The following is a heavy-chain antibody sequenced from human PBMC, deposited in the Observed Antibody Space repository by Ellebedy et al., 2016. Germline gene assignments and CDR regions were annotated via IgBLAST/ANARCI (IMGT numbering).Heavy chain of an antibody. CDR1: DDSITSYY. V-gene: IGHV4-59*01. CDR3: VRDRELGY. D-gene: IGHD1-26*01. J-gene: IGHJ4*02. Sequence: SETLSLTCNITDDSITSYYWNWIRQPPGKGLEWIGYVYNSGSTNYNPSLKSRVTISVDTSKNQFSLKLTSVTAADTALYYCVRDRELGYWGQGTLVTVSS. CDR2: VYNSGST.